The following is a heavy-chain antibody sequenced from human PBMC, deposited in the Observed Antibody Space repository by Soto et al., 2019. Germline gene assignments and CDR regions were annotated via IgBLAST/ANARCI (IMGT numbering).Heavy chain of an antibody. V-gene: IGHV4-59*08. CDR2: IYYSGST. J-gene: IGHJ6*02. CDR3: ARLSAYYYYGMDV. CDR1: GGSISSYY. D-gene: IGHD3-3*01. Sequence: QVQLQESGPGLVKPSETLSLTCTVSGGSISSYYWSWIRQPPGKGLEWIGYIYYSGSTNYNPSLKSRVTISVDTSKNPFSLKLSSVTAADTAVYYCARLSAYYYYGMDVWGQGTTVTVSS.